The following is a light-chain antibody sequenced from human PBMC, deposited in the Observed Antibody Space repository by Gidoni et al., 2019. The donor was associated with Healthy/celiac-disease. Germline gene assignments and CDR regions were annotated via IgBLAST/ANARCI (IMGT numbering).Light chain of an antibody. J-gene: IGLJ1*01. CDR2: SNN. CDR3: AAWDDSLSGYV. Sequence: QSVLTQPPSASGTPGQMVTISCSGSSSNIGINYVYWYQQLPGTAPKLLIYSNNQRPSGVPDRFSGSKSGTSASLAISGLRSEDEADYYCAAWDDSLSGYVFGTGTKVTVL. CDR1: SSNIGINY. V-gene: IGLV1-47*02.